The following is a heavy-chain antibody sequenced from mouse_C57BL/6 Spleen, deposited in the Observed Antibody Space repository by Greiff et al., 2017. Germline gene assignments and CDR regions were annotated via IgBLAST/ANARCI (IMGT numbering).Heavy chain of an antibody. CDR1: GFTFSDYY. Sequence: EVQVVESEGGLVQPGSSMKLSCTASGFTFSDYYMAWVRQVPEKGLEWVANINYDGSSTYYLDSLKSRFIISRDNAKNILYLQMSSLKSEDTSTYYCARDRSSGLFDYWGQGTTLTVSS. V-gene: IGHV5-16*01. CDR2: INYDGSST. CDR3: ARDRSSGLFDY. D-gene: IGHD3-2*02. J-gene: IGHJ2*01.